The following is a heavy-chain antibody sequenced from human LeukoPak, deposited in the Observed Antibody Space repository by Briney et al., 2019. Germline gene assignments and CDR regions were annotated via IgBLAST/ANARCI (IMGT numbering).Heavy chain of an antibody. D-gene: IGHD3-10*01. V-gene: IGHV3-7*01. Sequence: GGSLRLSCAASGFTFSSYWMSWVRQAPGKGLEWVANIKQDGSEKYYVDSVKGRFTISRDNAKNSLYLQVNSLRAEDTAVYYCARVLEWFGELTFDYWGQGTLVTVSS. CDR2: IKQDGSEK. CDR1: GFTFSSYW. J-gene: IGHJ4*02. CDR3: ARVLEWFGELTFDY.